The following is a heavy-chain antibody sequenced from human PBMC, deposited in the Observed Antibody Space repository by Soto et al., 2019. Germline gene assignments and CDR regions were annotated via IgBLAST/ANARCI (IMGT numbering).Heavy chain of an antibody. V-gene: IGHV4-34*01. J-gene: IGHJ4*02. Sequence: EPLSLTCAVYGGSFSGYYWSWIRQPPGKGLEWIGEINHSGNTNYNPSLKSRVTISVDTSKNQFSLKLSSVTAADMAVYYCATTYIPGYYFDYWGQGTLVTVSS. CDR1: GGSFSGYY. CDR3: ATTYIPGYYFDY. CDR2: INHSGNT. D-gene: IGHD1-20*01.